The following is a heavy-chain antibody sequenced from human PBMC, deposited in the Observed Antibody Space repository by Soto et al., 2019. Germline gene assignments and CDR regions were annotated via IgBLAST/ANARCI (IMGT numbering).Heavy chain of an antibody. J-gene: IGHJ4*02. V-gene: IGHV4-4*07. Sequence: PSETLSLTSTVSGGSINTFYWSWVRQPAGKGLEWIGRIFSSGSTSFNPSLESRVAMSVDTSKNHFSLNLSSVTAADMAVYYCAREGSYSAYNFAHGIQLWSFDFWGQGALVTAPQ. D-gene: IGHD5-12*01. CDR2: IFSSGST. CDR3: AREGSYSAYNFAHGIQLWSFDF. CDR1: GGSINTFY.